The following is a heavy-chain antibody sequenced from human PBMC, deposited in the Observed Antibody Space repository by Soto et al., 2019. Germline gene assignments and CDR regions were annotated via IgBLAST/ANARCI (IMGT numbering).Heavy chain of an antibody. J-gene: IGHJ6*02. D-gene: IGHD5-12*01. CDR3: TTYTGSGMDV. CDR2: IYTGGST. V-gene: IGHV3-53*02. Sequence: EVQMVETGGGLSQPGGSLRLSCAVSGFIVSSKYMTWVRQAPGKGLEWVSVIYTGGSTHYADSARGRFTISRDSSKNTLYLQMNSLRAEDAAVYYCTTYTGSGMDVWCQGNTVTVSS. CDR1: GFIVSSKY.